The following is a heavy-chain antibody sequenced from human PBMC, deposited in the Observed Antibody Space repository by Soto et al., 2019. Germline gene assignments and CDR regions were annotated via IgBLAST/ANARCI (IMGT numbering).Heavy chain of an antibody. Sequence: EGQLVESGGGLIQPGGSLSLSCAASGFTVSSNYMSWVRQAPGKGLEWVSVIFTGGGTYYADSVKGRFTISRDSSKNTLYLQMNSLRAEDTAVYYCASAQATEGLFDYWGQGTLVTVSS. CDR2: IFTGGGT. CDR1: GFTVSSNY. J-gene: IGHJ4*02. D-gene: IGHD4-4*01. CDR3: ASAQATEGLFDY. V-gene: IGHV3-53*01.